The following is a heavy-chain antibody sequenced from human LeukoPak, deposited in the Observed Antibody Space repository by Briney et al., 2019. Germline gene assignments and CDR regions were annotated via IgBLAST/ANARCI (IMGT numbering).Heavy chain of an antibody. CDR1: GYTFIGYY. D-gene: IGHD1-1*01. Sequence: ASVKVSCKASGYTFIGYYMHWVRQAAGQGLEWMGWINHNSGGTNYAQKFQGRVTMTRDTSISTAYMELSRLRSDDTAVYYCASSALDDFDYWGQGTLVTVSS. CDR2: INHNSGGT. J-gene: IGHJ4*02. CDR3: ASSALDDFDY. V-gene: IGHV1-2*02.